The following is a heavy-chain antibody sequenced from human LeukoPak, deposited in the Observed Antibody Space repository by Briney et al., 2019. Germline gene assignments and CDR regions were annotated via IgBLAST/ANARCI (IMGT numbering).Heavy chain of an antibody. J-gene: IGHJ4*02. CDR2: VFDSGRT. Sequence: SETLSLTCTVSGGSMTTHHWNWIRQTPGKGLEWIGYVFDSGRTKVNPSLTSRVTLSTDTSKNQLSLRLSSVTAADAAVYYCTTIKRGDIFGYFDFWGQGILVTVSS. D-gene: IGHD5-18*01. V-gene: IGHV4-59*11. CDR1: GGSMTTHH. CDR3: TTIKRGDIFGYFDF.